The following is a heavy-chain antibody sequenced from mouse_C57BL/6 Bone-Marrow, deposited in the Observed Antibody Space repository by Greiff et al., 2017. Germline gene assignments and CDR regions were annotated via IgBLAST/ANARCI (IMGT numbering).Heavy chain of an antibody. CDR3: ARGEVVAIDWYFDF. Sequence: QVQLQQPGAELVMPGASVKLSCKASGYTFTSYWMHWVKQRPGQGLEWIGEIDPSDSYTNYNQKFKGKSTLTVDKSSSTAYMQLSSLTAEDSAVYDYARGEVVAIDWYFDFWGTGTTVTVSA. CDR2: IDPSDSYT. CDR1: GYTFTSYW. V-gene: IGHV1-69*01. J-gene: IGHJ1*03. D-gene: IGHD1-1*01.